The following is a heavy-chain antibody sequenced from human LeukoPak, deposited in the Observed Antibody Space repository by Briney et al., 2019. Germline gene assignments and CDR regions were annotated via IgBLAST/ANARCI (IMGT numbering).Heavy chain of an antibody. V-gene: IGHV3-30*02. Sequence: GGSLRLSCAASGFTFSSYGMHWVRQAPGQGLEWVAFIRYDGSNKYYADSVKGRFTISRDNSKNTLYLQMNSLRAEDTAVYYCAKGVTHYYYDSSGYYYSDPYYYMDVWGKGTTVTISS. J-gene: IGHJ6*03. CDR3: AKGVTHYYYDSSGYYYSDPYYYMDV. CDR2: IRYDGSNK. D-gene: IGHD3-22*01. CDR1: GFTFSSYG.